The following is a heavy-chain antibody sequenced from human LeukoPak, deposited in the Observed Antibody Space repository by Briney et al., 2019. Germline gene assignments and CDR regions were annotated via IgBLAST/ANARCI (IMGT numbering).Heavy chain of an antibody. CDR1: GFPFSGHW. CDR2: ISPTGSIT. D-gene: IGHD3-3*01. V-gene: IGHV3-74*01. CDR3: AKDHYWSIDY. J-gene: IGHJ4*02. Sequence: GGSLRLSCTASGFPFSGHWMHWARQLPGKGLVWVSRISPTGSITSYADSVKGRFTISRDIAKNTLYLQMNSLRAEDTGVYYCAKDHYWSIDYWGRGTLVTVSS.